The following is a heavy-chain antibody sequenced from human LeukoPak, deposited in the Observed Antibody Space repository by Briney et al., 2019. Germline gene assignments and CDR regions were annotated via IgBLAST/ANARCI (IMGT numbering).Heavy chain of an antibody. CDR3: ARDGDYGSGSYPHLGAPSHYYYYMDV. CDR1: GYTFTGYY. CDR2: INPNSGGT. V-gene: IGHV1-2*02. J-gene: IGHJ6*03. D-gene: IGHD3-10*01. Sequence: GASVKVSCKASGYTFTGYYMHWVRQAPGQGLEWMGWINPNSGGTNYAQKFQGRVTMTRDTSISTAYMELSRLRSDDTAVYYCARDGDYGSGSYPHLGAPSHYYYYMDVWGKGTTVTVSS.